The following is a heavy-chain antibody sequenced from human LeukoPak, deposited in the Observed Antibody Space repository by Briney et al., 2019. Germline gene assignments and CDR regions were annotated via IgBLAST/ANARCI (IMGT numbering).Heavy chain of an antibody. CDR1: GASFSDHY. Sequence: SETLSLTCAVYGASFSDHYWSWIRQPPGKGLEWIGEINHSGGANYSPSLKSRVTMSLDTSKNQFSLNMRSVTAADTAVYYCARLRLELPPGDVFFNYYMDVWGKGTTVTVSS. D-gene: IGHD1-7*01. CDR2: INHSGGA. CDR3: ARLRLELPPGDVFFNYYMDV. V-gene: IGHV4-34*01. J-gene: IGHJ6*03.